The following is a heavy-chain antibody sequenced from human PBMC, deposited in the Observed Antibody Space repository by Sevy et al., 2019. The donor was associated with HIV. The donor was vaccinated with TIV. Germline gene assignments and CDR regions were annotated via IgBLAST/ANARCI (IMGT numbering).Heavy chain of an antibody. CDR1: GFTFSSYA. CDR3: ARDGGYSVNFLPSGY. D-gene: IGHD3-10*02. Sequence: GESLKISCAASGFTFSSYAMHWVRQAPGKGLEWMAAISYDGSSKYYADSVKGQFTISRDDSKNTLYLQMSSLRAGDTAVYYCARDGGYSVNFLPSGYWGQGTLVTVSS. V-gene: IGHV3-30-3*01. CDR2: ISYDGSSK. J-gene: IGHJ4*02.